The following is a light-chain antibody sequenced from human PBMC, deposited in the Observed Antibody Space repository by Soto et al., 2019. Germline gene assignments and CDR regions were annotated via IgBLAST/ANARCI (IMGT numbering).Light chain of an antibody. Sequence: SLLTQPPSASWTPGQRVTMSCSGSSSNIESNTVTWYQQLPGTAPKLVIYSNYDRPSGVPDRFSGSTSGTSASLVIRGRQSEDEADYYCAAWDDILNGYVFGGGTKVTV. CDR1: SSNIESNT. CDR3: AAWDDILNGYV. CDR2: SNY. J-gene: IGLJ1*01. V-gene: IGLV1-44*01.